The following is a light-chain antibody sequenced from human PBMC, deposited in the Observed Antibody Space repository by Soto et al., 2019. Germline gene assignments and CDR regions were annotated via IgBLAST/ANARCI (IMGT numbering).Light chain of an antibody. CDR1: SGYSNYK. Sequence: QPVLTQPPSASASLGASVTLTCTLSSGYSNYKVDWYQQRPGKGPRFVMRVGTGGIVGSKGDGIPDRFSVLGSGLNRYLTIKNIQEEDESDYHCGADHGSGSKFGGVFGGGTKLTVL. V-gene: IGLV9-49*01. CDR2: VGTGGIVG. J-gene: IGLJ2*01. CDR3: GADHGSGSKFGGV.